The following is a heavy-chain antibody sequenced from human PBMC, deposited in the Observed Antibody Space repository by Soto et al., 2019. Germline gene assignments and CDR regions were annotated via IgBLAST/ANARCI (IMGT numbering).Heavy chain of an antibody. Sequence: ASVKVSCKVSGYTLTELSMHWVRQAPGKGLEWMGGFDPEDGETIYAQKFQGRVTMTEDTSTDTAYMELSSLRSEDTAVYYCAPAWSGYYAFDIWGQGTMVTVSS. CDR3: APAWSGYYAFDI. CDR2: FDPEDGET. D-gene: IGHD3-3*01. J-gene: IGHJ3*02. V-gene: IGHV1-24*01. CDR1: GYTLTELS.